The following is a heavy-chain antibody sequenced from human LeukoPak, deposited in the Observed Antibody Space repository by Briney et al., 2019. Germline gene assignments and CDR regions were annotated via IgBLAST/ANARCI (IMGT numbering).Heavy chain of an antibody. V-gene: IGHV3-64*01. Sequence: GGSLRLSCAASGFTFSSYAMHWVRQAPGKGLEYVSAISSNGGSTSYANSVKGRFTISRDNSKNTLYLQMNSLRAEDTAVYYCARDRGYSCGYWGQGTLVTVSS. CDR3: ARDRGYSCGY. CDR1: GFTFSSYA. CDR2: ISSNGGST. J-gene: IGHJ4*02. D-gene: IGHD5-18*01.